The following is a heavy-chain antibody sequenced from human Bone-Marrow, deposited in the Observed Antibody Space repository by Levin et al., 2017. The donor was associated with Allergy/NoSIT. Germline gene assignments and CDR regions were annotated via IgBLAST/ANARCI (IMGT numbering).Heavy chain of an antibody. CDR2: IKSKPDGGST. Sequence: GGSLRLSCAASGFPFNNAWMNWVRQAPGKGLEWVGRIKSKPDGGSTDYAAPVKGRFTISRDDSKNMLYLQMNTVKTEDAAVYFCATDSLVVSGEGWPDGSVDVWGQGTLVTVSS. D-gene: IGHD3-22*01. V-gene: IGHV3-15*07. J-gene: IGHJ4*02. CDR3: ATDSLVVSGEGWPDGSVDV. CDR1: GFPFNNAW.